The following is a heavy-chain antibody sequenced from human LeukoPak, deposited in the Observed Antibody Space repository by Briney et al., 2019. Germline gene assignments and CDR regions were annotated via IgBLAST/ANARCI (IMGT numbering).Heavy chain of an antibody. D-gene: IGHD3-22*01. J-gene: IGHJ3*02. CDR1: GFTFSSYE. V-gene: IGHV3-48*03. CDR3: AKDRSMDDSSGYYLTDDAFDI. CDR2: ISSSGSTI. Sequence: GGSLRLSRAASGFTFSSYEMNWVRQAPGKGLEWVSYISSSGSTIYYADSVKGRFTISRDNAKNPLYLQMNSLRAEDTAVYYCAKDRSMDDSSGYYLTDDAFDIWGQGTMVTVSS.